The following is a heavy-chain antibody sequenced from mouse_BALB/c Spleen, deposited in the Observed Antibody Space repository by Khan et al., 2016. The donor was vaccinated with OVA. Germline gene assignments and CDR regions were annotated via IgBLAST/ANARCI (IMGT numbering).Heavy chain of an antibody. CDR3: ARTARIKY. D-gene: IGHD1-2*01. CDR2: ISYSGST. CDR1: GYSITSGYG. V-gene: IGHV3-2*02. J-gene: IGHJ2*01. Sequence: VQLQQSGPGLVKPSQSLSLTCTVTGYSITSGYGWNWIRQFPGNKLECMGYISYSGSTNYNPSLKSRISITRDTSKNQFFPQLNSVTTEDTATYYCARTARIKYWGQGTTLTVSS.